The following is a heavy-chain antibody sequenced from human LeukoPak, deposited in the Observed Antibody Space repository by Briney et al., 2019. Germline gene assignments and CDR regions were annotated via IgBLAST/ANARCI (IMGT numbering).Heavy chain of an antibody. Sequence: GGSLRLSCAASGFTFSSYNMNWVRQAPGKGLEWVSYISSSDSAIYYAGSVKGRFTISRDNAKNSLYLQMNSLRDEDTAVYYCARGSNWGGDYWSQGTLVPVSS. CDR1: GFTFSSYN. CDR3: ARGSNWGGDY. CDR2: ISSSDSAI. D-gene: IGHD7-27*01. V-gene: IGHV3-48*02. J-gene: IGHJ4*02.